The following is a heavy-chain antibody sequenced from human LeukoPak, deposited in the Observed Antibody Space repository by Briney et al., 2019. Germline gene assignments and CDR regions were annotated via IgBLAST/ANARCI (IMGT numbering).Heavy chain of an antibody. V-gene: IGHV1-2*02. Sequence: SVKVSCKASGYTFTGYYMHWVRQAPGQGLEWMGWINPNSGGTNYAQQFQGRVTMTRDTSITTAYMDLSRLRSDDTAVYYCARGGHSDSTGYSYWYFDLWGRGTLVTVSS. CDR3: ARGGHSDSTGYSYWYFDL. J-gene: IGHJ2*01. D-gene: IGHD3-22*01. CDR2: INPNSGGT. CDR1: GYTFTGYY.